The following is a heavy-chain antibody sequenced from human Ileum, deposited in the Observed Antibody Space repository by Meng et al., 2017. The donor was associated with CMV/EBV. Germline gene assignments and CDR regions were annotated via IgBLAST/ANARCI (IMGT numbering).Heavy chain of an antibody. V-gene: IGHV3-53*01. J-gene: IGHJ1*01. Sequence: GESLKISCAASGFNVNENYMNWVRQAPGKGLEWVSVLYSDGATFVDYTDYADSVRGRFTNSRDNSNNILYLQMDNLRADNTAVYYCGGHTHYAGSPPGTHDCWGQGTLVTVSS. CDR1: GFNVNENY. CDR2: LYSDGAT. D-gene: IGHD3-22*01. CDR3: GGHTHYAGSPPGTHDC.